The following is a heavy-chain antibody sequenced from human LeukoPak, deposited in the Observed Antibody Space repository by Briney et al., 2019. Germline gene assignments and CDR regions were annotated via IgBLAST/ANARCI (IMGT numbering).Heavy chain of an antibody. D-gene: IGHD3-10*01. J-gene: IGHJ3*02. V-gene: IGHV4-59*08. CDR1: GGSISSYY. CDR2: IYYSGST. Sequence: SETLSLTCTVSGGSISSYYWSWIRQPPGKGLEWIGYIYYSGSTNYNPSLKSRVTISVDTSKNQFSLKLSSVTAADTALYYCARSMVRGVHDAFDIWGQGTMVTVSS. CDR3: ARSMVRGVHDAFDI.